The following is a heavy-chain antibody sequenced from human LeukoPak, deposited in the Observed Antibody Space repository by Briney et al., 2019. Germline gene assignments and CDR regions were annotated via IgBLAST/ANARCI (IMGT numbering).Heavy chain of an antibody. D-gene: IGHD4-17*01. CDR2: IYYSGST. CDR3: ARSLAGSYGDYGY. V-gene: IGHV4-39*07. J-gene: IGHJ4*02. CDR1: GGSISSSSYY. Sequence: SETLSLTCTVSGGSISSSSYYWGWIRQPPGKGLEWIGSIYYSGSTYYNPSLKSRVTISVDTSKNQFSLKLSSVTAADTAVYYCARSLAGSYGDYGYWGQGTLVTVSS.